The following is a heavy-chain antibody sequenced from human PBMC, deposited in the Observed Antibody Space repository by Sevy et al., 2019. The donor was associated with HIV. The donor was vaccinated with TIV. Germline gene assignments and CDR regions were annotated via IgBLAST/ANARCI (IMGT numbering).Heavy chain of an antibody. CDR1: GFTVSSNY. D-gene: IGHD2-15*01. Sequence: GGSLRLSCAAPGFTVSSNYMSWVRQAPGKGLEWVSVIYSGGSTYYADSVKGRFTISRDNSKNTLYLQMNSLRAEDTAVYYCARDLNYCSGGSCYWFDPWGQGTLVTVSS. CDR3: ARDLNYCSGGSCYWFDP. J-gene: IGHJ5*02. V-gene: IGHV3-53*01. CDR2: IYSGGST.